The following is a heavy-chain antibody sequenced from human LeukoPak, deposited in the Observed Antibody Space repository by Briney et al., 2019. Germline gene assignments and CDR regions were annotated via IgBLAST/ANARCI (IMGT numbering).Heavy chain of an antibody. Sequence: GGSLRLSCAASGFTFSSYSMNWIRQAPGKGLEWVSSISSSTSYIYYADSVKGRFTIPKDNAKNSLYLQMNSLRAEDTAVYYCARAGGSTVSHSDYWGQGTLVTVSS. J-gene: IGHJ4*02. CDR1: GFTFSSYS. CDR3: ARAGGSTVSHSDY. D-gene: IGHD4-17*01. V-gene: IGHV3-21*01. CDR2: ISSSTSYI.